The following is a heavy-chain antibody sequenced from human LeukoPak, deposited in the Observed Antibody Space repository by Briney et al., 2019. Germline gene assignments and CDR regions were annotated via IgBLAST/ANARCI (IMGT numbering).Heavy chain of an antibody. CDR3: ARDSNDILTGYYNSLDAFDI. CDR1: GFTFSSYS. Sequence: KAGGSLRLSCAASGFTFSSYSMNWVRQAPGKGLEWVSSISSSSSYIYYADSVKGRFTISRDNAKNSLYLQMNSLRAEDTAVYYCARDSNDILTGYYNSLDAFDIWGQGTMVTVSS. J-gene: IGHJ3*02. D-gene: IGHD3-9*01. CDR2: ISSSSSYI. V-gene: IGHV3-21*01.